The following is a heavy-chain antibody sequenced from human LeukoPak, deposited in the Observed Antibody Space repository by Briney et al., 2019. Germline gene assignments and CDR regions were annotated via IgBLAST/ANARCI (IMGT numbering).Heavy chain of an antibody. J-gene: IGHJ4*02. CDR1: GFIFSSYW. CDR2: INTDGSST. D-gene: IGHD3-3*01. Sequence: QPGRSLRLSCAASGFIFSSYWMHWVRHAPGKGLAWVSRINTDGSSTSYADSVKGRFTISRDNAKNTLYLQMNSLRAEDTAVYYCATITIFGVDFDYWGQGTLVTVSS. CDR3: ATITIFGVDFDY. V-gene: IGHV3-74*01.